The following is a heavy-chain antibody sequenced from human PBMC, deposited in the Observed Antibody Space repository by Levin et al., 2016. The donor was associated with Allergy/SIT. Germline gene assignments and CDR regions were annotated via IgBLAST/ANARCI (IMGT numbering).Heavy chain of an antibody. D-gene: IGHD3-22*01. CDR3: ARQALYDSSGYYPSYYYYYMDV. CDR2: IDPSDSYT. Sequence: GGSLRLSCKGSGYSFTSYWISWVRQMPGKGLEWMGRIDPSDSYTNYSPSFQGHVTISADKSISTAYLQWSSLKASDTAMYYCARQALYDSSGYYPSYYYYYMDVWGKGTTVTVSS. CDR1: GYSFTSYW. V-gene: IGHV5-10-1*01. J-gene: IGHJ6*03.